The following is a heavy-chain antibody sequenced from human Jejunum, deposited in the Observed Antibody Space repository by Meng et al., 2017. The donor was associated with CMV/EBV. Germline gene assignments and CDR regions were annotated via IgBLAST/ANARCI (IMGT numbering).Heavy chain of an antibody. J-gene: IGHJ4*02. D-gene: IGHD2-2*01. Sequence: TFGTRWMHWVREARGTGLVWVARISTGGRRTRYADYVKGRFNIYRDNALNTLYLHMNSLRAEDTAVYYCAKRDCTSSSCHYYFDYWGQGTLVTVSS. CDR1: TFGTRW. V-gene: IGHV3-74*01. CDR2: ISTGGRRT. CDR3: AKRDCTSSSCHYYFDY.